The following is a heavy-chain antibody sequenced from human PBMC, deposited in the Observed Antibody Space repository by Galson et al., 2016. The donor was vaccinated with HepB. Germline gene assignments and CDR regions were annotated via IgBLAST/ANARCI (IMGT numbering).Heavy chain of an antibody. J-gene: IGHJ4*02. D-gene: IGHD2-8*01. CDR2: ISAGNSNT. CDR1: GYTFTSYA. CDR3: ARVNRWGGLVDALWY. V-gene: IGHV1-3*01. Sequence: GYTFTSYALHWVRQAPGQSLEWMGWISAGNSNTKYSHNFQGRVTITRDTSATIAYMELSSLRSEDTAVHYCARVNRWGGLVDALWYWGQGTLVTVSS.